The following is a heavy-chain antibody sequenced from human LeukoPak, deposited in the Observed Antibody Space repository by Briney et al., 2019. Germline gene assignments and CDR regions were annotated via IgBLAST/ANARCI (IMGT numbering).Heavy chain of an antibody. CDR3: ARRVSETGSPLDM. CDR1: YSFTNYW. CDR2: INFANSDT. Sequence: GESLKISCRGYSFTNYWIGWARQMLGKGLEWMALINFANSDTRYSPSFQGQVVVSVDRSIDTAYLQWTSLEASDTAMYYCARRVSETGSPLDMWGQGTMVSVSS. D-gene: IGHD3-10*01. J-gene: IGHJ3*02. V-gene: IGHV5-51*01.